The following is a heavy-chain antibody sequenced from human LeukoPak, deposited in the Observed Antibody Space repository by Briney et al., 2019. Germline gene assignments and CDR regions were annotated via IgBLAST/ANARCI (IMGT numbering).Heavy chain of an antibody. CDR1: VGSVSSGSYF. J-gene: IGHJ5*02. CDR2: MYYSGST. Sequence: SETLSRTWTVSVGSVSSGSYFCSWIRQPPGKGLEWIGYMYYSGSTNYSPSLKSRVTISVDTSKNQFSLKLSSVTAADTAVYYCARGHIYGSGSRQFDPWGQGTLVTVSS. D-gene: IGHD3-10*01. V-gene: IGHV4-61*01. CDR3: ARGHIYGSGSRQFDP.